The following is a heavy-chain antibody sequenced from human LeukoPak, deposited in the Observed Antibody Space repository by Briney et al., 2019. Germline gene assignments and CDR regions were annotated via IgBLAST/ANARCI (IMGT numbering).Heavy chain of an antibody. D-gene: IGHD4-23*01. CDR2: ISSSSSTI. Sequence: PGGSLRLSCAASGFTFSDYYMSWIRQAPGKGLEWVSYISSSSSTIYYADSVKGRFTISRDNAKNSLYLQMNSLRAEDTAMYYCASTKGYGGNSGFDYWGQGTLVTVSS. CDR3: ASTKGYGGNSGFDY. J-gene: IGHJ4*02. CDR1: GFTFSDYY. V-gene: IGHV3-11*01.